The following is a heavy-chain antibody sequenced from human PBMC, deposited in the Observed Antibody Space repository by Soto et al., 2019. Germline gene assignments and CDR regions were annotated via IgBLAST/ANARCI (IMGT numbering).Heavy chain of an antibody. D-gene: IGHD1-26*01. Sequence: SETLSLTCTVSGGSIRNGDYYWGWIRQPPGKGLEWIGYVYYSGTTYSHPSLNSRVSISVDTSENQFSLRLTSVTAADTAVYYCVTVNSVGAAYYFDYWGPGTLVTVSS. V-gene: IGHV4-30-4*01. J-gene: IGHJ4*02. CDR3: VTVNSVGAAYYFDY. CDR2: VYYSGTT. CDR1: GGSIRNGDYY.